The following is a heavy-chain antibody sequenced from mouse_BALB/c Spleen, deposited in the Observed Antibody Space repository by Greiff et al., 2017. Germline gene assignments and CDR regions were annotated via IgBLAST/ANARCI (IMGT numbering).Heavy chain of an antibody. Sequence: EVKLMESGAELVRPGALVKLSCKASGFNIKDYYMHWVKQRPEQGLEWIGWIDPENGNTIYDPKFQGKASITADTSSNTAYLQLSSLTSEDTAVYYCASGYGSSSPFAYWGQGTLVTVSA. V-gene: IGHV14-1*02. D-gene: IGHD1-1*01. CDR2: IDPENGNT. CDR3: ASGYGSSSPFAY. J-gene: IGHJ3*01. CDR1: GFNIKDYY.